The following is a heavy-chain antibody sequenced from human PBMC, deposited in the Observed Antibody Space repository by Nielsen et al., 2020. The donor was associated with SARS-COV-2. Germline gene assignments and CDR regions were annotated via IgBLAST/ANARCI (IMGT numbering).Heavy chain of an antibody. J-gene: IGHJ5*02. V-gene: IGHV4-34*01. CDR1: GGSFRGYY. CDR2: IDHSGST. CDR3: ARGFDP. Sequence: SETLSLTCAVYGGSFRGYYWNWIRQPPGKGLEWIGEIDHSGSTNYNPSLKSRVTISVDTSQNQISLKLSSVTAADTAVYYCARGFDPWGQGTLVTVSS.